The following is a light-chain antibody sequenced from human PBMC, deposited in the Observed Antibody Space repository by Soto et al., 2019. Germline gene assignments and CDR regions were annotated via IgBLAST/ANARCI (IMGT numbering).Light chain of an antibody. J-gene: IGKJ3*01. CDR2: DAS. Sequence: EIVLTQSPATMSLSTEQRATISCRARQSISSYLAWDQQKPGQAPRLLIYDASNRATGSPDRFSGSGSGTYFTLIISSLEPEEFTLYYCQQRSNWPTSFGPGTKVYIQ. CDR1: QSISSY. CDR3: QQRSNWPTS. V-gene: IGKV3-11*01.